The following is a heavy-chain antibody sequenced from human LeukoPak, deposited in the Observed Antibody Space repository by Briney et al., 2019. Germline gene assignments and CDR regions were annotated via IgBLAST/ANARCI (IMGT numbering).Heavy chain of an antibody. CDR3: ARDGYNYSSRDNDGFDI. Sequence: GGSLRLSCTASGFSLDDYAMSWVRQAPGKGLEWVSAISGGGGSTLYAESVKGRFTISSDNSKNTLYLQMNRLGAEDTAVYFCARDGYNYSSRDNDGFDIWGQGTMVTVSS. D-gene: IGHD5-24*01. CDR1: GFSLDDYA. V-gene: IGHV3-23*01. CDR2: ISGGGGST. J-gene: IGHJ3*02.